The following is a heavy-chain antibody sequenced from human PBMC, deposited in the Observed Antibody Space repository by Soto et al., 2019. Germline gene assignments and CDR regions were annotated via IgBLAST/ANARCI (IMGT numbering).Heavy chain of an antibody. J-gene: IGHJ4*02. CDR2: IYWDDDR. V-gene: IGHV2-5*02. CDR3: AKVTPFDFRGYYFDY. Sequence: QITLKESGPTLVKPTQTLTLTCTLSGFSLSTTTVGVAWIRQPPGKALEWLALIYWDDDRRYIPSLKNRLTITKDTYGGQVVLTMNNMDPVDIATYYCAKVTPFDFRGYYFDYWGPGILVTVSS. CDR1: GFSLSTTTVG. D-gene: IGHD3-9*01.